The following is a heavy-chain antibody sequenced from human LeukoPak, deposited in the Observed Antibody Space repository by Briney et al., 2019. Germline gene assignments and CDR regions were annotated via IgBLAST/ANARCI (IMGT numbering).Heavy chain of an antibody. Sequence: AAVKVSCKASGYTFTGYYMHWVRQAPGQGLEWMGWINPNGGGTNYAQKFQGRVTLTRDTSISTAYMEVSRLESDDTAVYYCARENNSGWYRKAAFDYWGQGTLVTVAS. CDR2: INPNGGGT. J-gene: IGHJ4*02. CDR3: ARENNSGWYRKAAFDY. V-gene: IGHV1-2*02. CDR1: GYTFTGYY. D-gene: IGHD6-19*01.